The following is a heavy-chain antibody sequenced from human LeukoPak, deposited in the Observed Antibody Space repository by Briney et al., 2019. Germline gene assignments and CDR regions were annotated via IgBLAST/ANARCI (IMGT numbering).Heavy chain of an antibody. V-gene: IGHV3-53*01. D-gene: IGHD2-15*01. CDR1: GFTVSSNY. J-gene: IGHJ3*02. CDR2: IFSGGTT. Sequence: GGSLRLSCAASGFTVSSNYMSWVRQAPGKGLEGVSVIFSGGTTYYADSVKGRFTISRDNAKNTLYLQMNSLRAEDTAVYYCARAIVATNALDIWGQGTVVTVSS. CDR3: ARAIVATNALDI.